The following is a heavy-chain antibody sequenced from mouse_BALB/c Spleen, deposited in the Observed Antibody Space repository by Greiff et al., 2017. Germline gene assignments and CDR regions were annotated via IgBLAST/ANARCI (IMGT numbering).Heavy chain of an antibody. CDR3: TRGYYGGSYSAWFAY. CDR1: GYTFTSYW. J-gene: IGHJ3*01. CDR2: IDPSDSYT. D-gene: IGHD1-1*01. V-gene: IGHV1S127*01. Sequence: QVQLQQPGAELVKPGASVKMSCKASGYTFTSYWMHWVKQRPGQGLEWIGVIDPSDSYTSYNQKFKGKATLTVDTSSSTAYMQLSSLTSEDSAVYYCTRGYYGGSYSAWFAYWGQGTLVTVSA.